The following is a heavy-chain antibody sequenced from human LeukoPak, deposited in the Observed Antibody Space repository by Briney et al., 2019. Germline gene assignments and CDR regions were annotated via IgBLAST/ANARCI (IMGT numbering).Heavy chain of an antibody. CDR1: GGTFSSYA. CDR3: ARTTYCGGDCYSLPIDY. V-gene: IGHV1-69*13. CDR2: IIPIFGTA. Sequence: SVKVSCKASGGTFSSYAISWVRQAPGQGLEWMGGIIPIFGTANYAQKFQGRVTITADESTSTAYMELSSLRSEDTAVYYCARTTYCGGDCYSLPIDYWGQGTLVTVSS. J-gene: IGHJ4*02. D-gene: IGHD2-21*01.